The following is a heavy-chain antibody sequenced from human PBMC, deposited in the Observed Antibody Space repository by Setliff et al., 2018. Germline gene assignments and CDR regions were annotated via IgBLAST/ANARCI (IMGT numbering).Heavy chain of an antibody. Sequence: PSETLSLTCTVSGGSISTTNYFWGWIRQPPGGGLEWIGILYYTGATYYNPSLKSRVTISVDTPNNRFSLKLSSVTAADTAVFYCARGYAARVGFGNWFDPWSQGTLVTVSS. CDR2: LYYTGAT. CDR1: GGSISTTNYF. CDR3: ARGYAARVGFGNWFDP. V-gene: IGHV4-39*07. D-gene: IGHD6-6*01. J-gene: IGHJ5*02.